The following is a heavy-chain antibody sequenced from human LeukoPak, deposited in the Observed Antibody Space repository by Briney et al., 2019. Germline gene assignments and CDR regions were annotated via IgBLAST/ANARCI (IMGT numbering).Heavy chain of an antibody. V-gene: IGHV4-34*01. Sequence: SETLSLTCAVYGGSFSGYYWSWIRQPPGKGLEWIGEINHSGSTNYNPYLKSRVTISVDTSKNQFSLKLSSVTAADTAVYYCARLRSLYYHGSGSYPYCYYYGMDVWGQGTTVTVSS. CDR3: ARLRSLYYHGSGSYPYCYYYGMDV. CDR1: GGSFSGYY. D-gene: IGHD3-10*01. J-gene: IGHJ6*02. CDR2: INHSGST.